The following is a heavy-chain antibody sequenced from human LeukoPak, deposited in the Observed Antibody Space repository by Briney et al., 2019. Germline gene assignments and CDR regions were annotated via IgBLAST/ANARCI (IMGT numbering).Heavy chain of an antibody. D-gene: IGHD3-16*02. CDR3: ARGLRLGEFSTNP. CDR1: GYSISSGYY. CDR2: IYHSGST. V-gene: IGHV4-38-2*01. J-gene: IGHJ5*02. Sequence: PSETLSLTFAVSGYSISSGYYWGWIRQPPGKGLEWIGSIYHSGSTYYNPSLKSRVTISVDTSKDQFSLKLNSVTAADTAVYYCARGLRLGEFSTNPWGQGTLVTVSS.